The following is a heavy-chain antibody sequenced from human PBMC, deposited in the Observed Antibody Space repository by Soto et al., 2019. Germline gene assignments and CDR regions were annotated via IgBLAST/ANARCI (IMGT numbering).Heavy chain of an antibody. CDR1: GGTFSSYA. CDR2: IIPIFGTA. Sequence: ASVKVSCKASGGTFSSYAISWVRQAPGQGLEWMGGIIPIFGTADYAQKFQGRVTITADKSTSTAYMELSSLRSEDTAVYYCARDRQWLPDAFDIWGQGTMVTVSS. D-gene: IGHD5-12*01. CDR3: ARDRQWLPDAFDI. V-gene: IGHV1-69*06. J-gene: IGHJ3*02.